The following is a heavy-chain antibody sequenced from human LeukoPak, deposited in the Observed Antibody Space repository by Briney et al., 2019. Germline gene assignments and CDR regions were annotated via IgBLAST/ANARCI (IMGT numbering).Heavy chain of an antibody. CDR3: ARAGVAVASGGWFDP. CDR2: INAGNGNT. D-gene: IGHD6-19*01. CDR1: GYTFTTYA. V-gene: IGHV1-3*01. J-gene: IGHJ5*02. Sequence: ASVKVSCKASGYTFTTYAMHWVRQAPGQGLEWMGWINAGNGNTKYSQKFQGRVTITRDTSASTAYMELSSLRSEDTAVYYCARAGVAVASGGWFDPWGQGTLATVSS.